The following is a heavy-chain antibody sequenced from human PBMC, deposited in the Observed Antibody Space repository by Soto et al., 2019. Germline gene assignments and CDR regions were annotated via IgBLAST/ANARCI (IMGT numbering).Heavy chain of an antibody. CDR2: MNPNSGNT. V-gene: IGHV1-8*01. CDR1: GYTFTSYD. D-gene: IGHD4-4*01. J-gene: IGHJ4*01. CDR3: AREVVAVTID. Sequence: QVQLVQSGAEVKKPGASVKVSCKASGYTFTSYDINWVRQATGQGLEWMGWMNPNSGNTGDAQKIQGRVTMTRNTAIGTAYMELSRLRSEDTAVYHCAREVVAVTIDWGQGTLVTVSS.